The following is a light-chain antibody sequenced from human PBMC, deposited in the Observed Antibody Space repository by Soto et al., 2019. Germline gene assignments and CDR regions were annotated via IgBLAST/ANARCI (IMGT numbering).Light chain of an antibody. J-gene: IGKJ1*01. V-gene: IGKV1-5*01. Sequence: DIQMTQSPSTLSASVGDRVTITCRASQSISSWLAWYQQKPGKAPKLLIYDASSLESGVPSRFSGSGSGTEFTLTISSLKHDDFETSYCQQYNRGWTFGQGTKVDIK. CDR3: QQYNRGWT. CDR1: QSISSW. CDR2: DAS.